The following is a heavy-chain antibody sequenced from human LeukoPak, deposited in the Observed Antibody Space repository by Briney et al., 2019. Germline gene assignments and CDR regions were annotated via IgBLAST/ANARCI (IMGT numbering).Heavy chain of an antibody. V-gene: IGHV3-23*01. CDR1: GFTFSSYA. J-gene: IGHJ4*02. CDR3: AKAGITIFGVVTDGDYFDY. D-gene: IGHD3-3*01. Sequence: GGSLRLSCAASGFTFSSYAMSWVRQAPGKGLEWVSAISGSGGSTYYADSVKGRFTISRDNSKNTLYLQMNSLRAEDAAVYYCAKAGITIFGVVTDGDYFDYWGQGTLVTVSS. CDR2: ISGSGGST.